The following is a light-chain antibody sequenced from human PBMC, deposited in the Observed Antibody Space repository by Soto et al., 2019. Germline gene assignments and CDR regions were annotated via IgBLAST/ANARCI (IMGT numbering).Light chain of an antibody. Sequence: QSALTQPPSASGSPGQSVTISCTGTNSDVGGYNYVSWYQQHPGKAPKLMIYEVTKRPSGVPDRFSGSKSGNTASLTVSGLQAEDEADYYCSSYAGSNVWVFGRGTKVTVL. CDR1: NSDVGGYNY. CDR2: EVT. V-gene: IGLV2-8*01. J-gene: IGLJ3*02. CDR3: SSYAGSNVWV.